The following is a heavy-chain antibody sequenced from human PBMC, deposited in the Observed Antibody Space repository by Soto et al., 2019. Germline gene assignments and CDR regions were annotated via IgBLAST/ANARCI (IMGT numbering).Heavy chain of an antibody. CDR3: ARGGVAKDY. CDR2: IYYSGST. V-gene: IGHV4-59*01. CDR1: GGSISSYY. Sequence: KTSEILSLTCTVSGGSISSYYWSWIRQPPGKGLEWIGYIYYSGSTNYNPSLKSRVTISVDTSKNQFSLKLSSVTAADTAVYYCARGGVAKDYWGQGTLVTVSS. J-gene: IGHJ4*02. D-gene: IGHD5-12*01.